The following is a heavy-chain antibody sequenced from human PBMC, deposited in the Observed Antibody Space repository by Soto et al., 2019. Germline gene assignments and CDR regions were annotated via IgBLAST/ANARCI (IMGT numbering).Heavy chain of an antibody. D-gene: IGHD3-10*01. Sequence: ASVKVSCKASGYTFTSYGISWVRQAPGQGLEWMGWISAYNGNTNYAQKLQGRVTMTTDTSTSTAYMELRSLRSDDTAVYYCASHDGSGSYDYGMDVWGQGTTVTVSS. CDR3: ASHDGSGSYDYGMDV. CDR1: GYTFTSYG. V-gene: IGHV1-18*04. J-gene: IGHJ6*02. CDR2: ISAYNGNT.